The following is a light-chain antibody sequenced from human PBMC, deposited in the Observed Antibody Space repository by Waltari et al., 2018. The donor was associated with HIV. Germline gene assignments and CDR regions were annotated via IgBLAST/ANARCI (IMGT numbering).Light chain of an antibody. CDR1: SSDVCGYKY. CDR3: CSYAGSYSWV. CDR2: DVS. V-gene: IGLV2-11*01. Sequence: QSALTQHRSVSGSPGQSVTISCTGTSSDVCGYKYVYWYQQHPCNAHKLMIYDVSELPAGVPDRCSVSKSDKTASLTISGRQSDDEADYYCCSYAGSYSWVFGGGTKLTVL. J-gene: IGLJ3*02.